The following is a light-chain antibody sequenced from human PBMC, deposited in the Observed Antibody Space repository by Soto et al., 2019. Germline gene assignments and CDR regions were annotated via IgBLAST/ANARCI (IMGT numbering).Light chain of an antibody. CDR3: CSYAGSSTFVV. Sequence: QSALTQPVSVSGSPGQSITISCTGTNSDVGSYNLVSWYQQHPGKAPKLMIYEGSKRPSGVSNRFSGSKSGNTASLTISGLQPEDDADYYCCSYAGSSTFVVFGGGTKLTVL. CDR1: NSDVGSYNL. J-gene: IGLJ2*01. CDR2: EGS. V-gene: IGLV2-23*03.